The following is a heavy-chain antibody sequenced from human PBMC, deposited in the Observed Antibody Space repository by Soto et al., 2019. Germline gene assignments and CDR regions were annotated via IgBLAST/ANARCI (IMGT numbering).Heavy chain of an antibody. V-gene: IGHV3-48*03. D-gene: IGHD3-3*01. CDR3: ARETLTLAGVDRGKVYYGLGV. CDR2: ISTSGSIV. Sequence: GGSLRLSCAASGFTFSGYEMSWVRQAPGKGLEWVSYISTSGSIVYYADSVRGRFTISRDNAKNSLFLQMNSLRAEDTAVYYCARETLTLAGVDRGKVYYGLGVWGQGTRGTVAS. J-gene: IGHJ6*02. CDR1: GFTFSGYE.